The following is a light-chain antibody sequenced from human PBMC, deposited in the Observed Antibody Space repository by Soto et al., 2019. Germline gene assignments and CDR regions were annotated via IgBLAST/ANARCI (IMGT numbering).Light chain of an antibody. CDR2: DVT. V-gene: IGLV2-11*01. Sequence: QTVVTQPRSVSGSPGQSVTISCTGTSSDVGGYNYVSWYQQHPGKAPKLMIYDVTKRPSGVPDRFSGSKSGNTASLTLSGLQAEDEADYYCCSYAGSYPLVFGGGTKLTVL. CDR1: SSDVGGYNY. CDR3: CSYAGSYPLV. J-gene: IGLJ2*01.